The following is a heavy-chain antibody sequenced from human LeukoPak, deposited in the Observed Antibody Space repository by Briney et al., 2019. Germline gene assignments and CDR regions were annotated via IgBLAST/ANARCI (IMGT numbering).Heavy chain of an antibody. Sequence: SETLSLTCAVYGGSFSGFYWSWIRQPPGKGLEWIGEISHTGTTNYNPSLKSRGTISLDTSKKHFSLKLSSVTAADTAVYYCVRGHLVGGWFKYDAFDIWGQGTMVSVSS. CDR3: VRGHLVGGWFKYDAFDI. J-gene: IGHJ3*02. D-gene: IGHD6-19*01. CDR1: GGSFSGFY. CDR2: ISHTGTT. V-gene: IGHV4-34*01.